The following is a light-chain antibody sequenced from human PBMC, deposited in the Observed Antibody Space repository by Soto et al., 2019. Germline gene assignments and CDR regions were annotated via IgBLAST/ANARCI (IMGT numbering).Light chain of an antibody. J-gene: IGLJ1*01. CDR2: DVS. CDR1: SNDVGGYNY. Sequence: QSVLTQPPSASGSPGQSVTISFTGTSNDVGGYNYVSWYQQHPGKAPKLIIYDVSKRPSGVPDRFSGSKSGNTASLTVSGLQAEDEADYYCSSFAGINNFDVFGTGTKVTVL. CDR3: SSFAGINNFDV. V-gene: IGLV2-8*01.